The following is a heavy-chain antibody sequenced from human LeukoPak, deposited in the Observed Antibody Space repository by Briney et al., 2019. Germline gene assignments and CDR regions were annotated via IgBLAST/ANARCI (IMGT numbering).Heavy chain of an antibody. CDR1: GGSISSYY. V-gene: IGHV4-59*01. CDR3: ARVLRLNYDILTGSFAFDI. CDR2: IYYSGSA. J-gene: IGHJ3*02. Sequence: KPSETLSLTCTVSGGSISSYYWSWIREPPGKGLEWIGYIYYSGSANYNPCLKSRVTISVDTSKNQFYLKLNSVTAADTAVYYCARVLRLNYDILTGSFAFDIWGQGTMVTVSS. D-gene: IGHD3-9*01.